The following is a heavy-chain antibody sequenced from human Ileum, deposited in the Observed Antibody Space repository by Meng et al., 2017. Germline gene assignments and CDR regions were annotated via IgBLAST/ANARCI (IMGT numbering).Heavy chain of an antibody. D-gene: IGHD4-17*01. J-gene: IGHJ4*02. Sequence: GGSLRLSCEASGFMFGTYAMSWVRQAPGKGLKWVSSISGSGGVTNYADDVKGRFTMSRDNSKSRLYLQMNNLRADDTAFYYCAKDRTTVVSPQEYWGQGTLVTVSS. V-gene: IGHV3-23*01. CDR1: GFMFGTYA. CDR3: AKDRTTVVSPQEY. CDR2: ISGSGGVT.